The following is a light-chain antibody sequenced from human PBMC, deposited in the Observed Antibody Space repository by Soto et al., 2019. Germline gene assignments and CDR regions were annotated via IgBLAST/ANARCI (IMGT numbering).Light chain of an antibody. V-gene: IGKV3-20*01. CDR3: QQYGGSPPLYT. Sequence: EIVLTQSPGTLSLSPGERATLSCRASQSVSSNYLAWYQQKPGQTPRLLIYGASIRATGIPDRFSGSGSGRDFTLTISRLDPEYFAMYYCQQYGGSPPLYTFGQGTKLEIK. CDR2: GAS. J-gene: IGKJ2*01. CDR1: QSVSSNY.